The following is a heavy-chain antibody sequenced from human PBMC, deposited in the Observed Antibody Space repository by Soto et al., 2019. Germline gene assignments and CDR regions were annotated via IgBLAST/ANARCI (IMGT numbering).Heavy chain of an antibody. D-gene: IGHD1-1*01. J-gene: IGHJ4*02. CDR1: GGSISSGGYS. V-gene: IGHV4-30-4*07. Sequence: PSETLSLTCAFSGGSISSGGYSLSWIRQPPGKGLEWIGYIYYSGNTYYNPSLKSRVTISVDKSNNHFSLSLRSVTAADTAVYYCAAKPYNWNIWMVYWGPGIMVTVSS. CDR2: IYYSGNT. CDR3: AAKPYNWNIWMVY.